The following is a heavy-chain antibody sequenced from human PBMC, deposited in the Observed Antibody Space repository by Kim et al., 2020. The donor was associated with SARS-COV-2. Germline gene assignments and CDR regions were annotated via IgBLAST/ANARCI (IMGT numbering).Heavy chain of an antibody. D-gene: IGHD3-9*01. J-gene: IGHJ6*02. CDR3: ARGGVGYYDILTGYYKSVGHYYYYYGMDV. CDR1: GYTFTSYG. Sequence: ASVKVSCKASGYTFTSYGISWVRQAPGQGLEWMGWISAYNGNTNYAQKLQGRVTMTTDTSTSTAYMELRSLRSDDTAVYYCARGGVGYYDILTGYYKSVGHYYYYYGMDVWGQGTTVTVSS. CDR2: ISAYNGNT. V-gene: IGHV1-18*04.